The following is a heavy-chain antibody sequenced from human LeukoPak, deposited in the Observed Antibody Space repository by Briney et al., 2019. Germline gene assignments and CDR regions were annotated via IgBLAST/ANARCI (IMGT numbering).Heavy chain of an antibody. CDR3: ARIGYCSGGSCYSGLVWLPFEY. CDR2: VPYYGAS. CDR1: RGSLTRDSYY. J-gene: IGHJ4*02. D-gene: IGHD2-15*01. V-gene: IGHV4-39*07. Sequence: SGTLSLTCTVSRGSLTRDSYYWGWIRPPPRKGLEGDAGVPYYGASYYNPSLKSRVTISVDTSKNHFSLKLSSVTAADTAVYYCARIGYCSGGSCYSGLVWLPFEYWGQGTLVTVSS.